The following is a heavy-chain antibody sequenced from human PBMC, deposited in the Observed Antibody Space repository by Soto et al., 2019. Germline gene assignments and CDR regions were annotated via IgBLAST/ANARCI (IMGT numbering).Heavy chain of an antibody. J-gene: IGHJ4*02. CDR2: IIPIFGTA. CDR1: GGTFSSYA. V-gene: IGHV1-69*19. D-gene: IGHD1-26*01. CDR3: ARLGMGYNGRSPVDY. Sequence: QVQLVQSGAEVKKPGSSVKVSCKASGGTFSSYAISWVRQAPGQGLEWMGGIIPIFGTANYAQKFQGRVTITADESKSTAYMELSSLRSEDTAVYYCARLGMGYNGRSPVDYWGQGTLVTVSS.